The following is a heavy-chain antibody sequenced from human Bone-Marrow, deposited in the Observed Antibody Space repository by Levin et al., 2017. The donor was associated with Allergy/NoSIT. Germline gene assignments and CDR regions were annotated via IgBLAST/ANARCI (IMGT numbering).Heavy chain of an antibody. D-gene: IGHD2-15*01. CDR3: ASTGSYYYHYMDV. CDR1: GGSVSSDSYY. J-gene: IGHJ6*03. Sequence: SETLSLTCTVSGGSVSSDSYYWSWIRQPPRKGLEWIGYIYNRGSTNYNPSLKSRVTISLDTSKNQFSLKLSSVTAADTAVYYCASTGSYYYHYMDVWGKGTTVTVSS. CDR2: IYNRGST. V-gene: IGHV4-61*01.